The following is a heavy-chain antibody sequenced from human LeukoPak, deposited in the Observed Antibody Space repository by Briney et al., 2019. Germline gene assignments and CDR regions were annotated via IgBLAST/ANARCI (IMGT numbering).Heavy chain of an antibody. CDR3: AAAGFDY. Sequence: GGSLRLSCAASGFTFSGSEMNWVRQAPGKGLEWVSDISRSGGSIYYADSVQGRFTIYRDNAKQSLHLQRKSLRAEARAVYYCAAAGFDYWGQGTLVTVSS. CDR1: GFTFSGSE. V-gene: IGHV3-48*03. CDR2: ISRSGGSI. J-gene: IGHJ4*02.